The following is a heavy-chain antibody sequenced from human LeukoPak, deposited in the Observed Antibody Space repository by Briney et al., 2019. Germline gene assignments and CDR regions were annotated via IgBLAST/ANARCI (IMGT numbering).Heavy chain of an antibody. Sequence: PGGSLRLSCAASGFTFSSYEMNWVRQAPGKGLEWVSYISSGGSSIFYADSVKGRFTISRDNANNSLYLQMNSLRDEDTAVYYCARARRYRSGWYHDYWGQGSLVTVSS. D-gene: IGHD6-13*01. V-gene: IGHV3-48*03. J-gene: IGHJ4*02. CDR2: ISSGGSSI. CDR1: GFTFSSYE. CDR3: ARARRYRSGWYHDY.